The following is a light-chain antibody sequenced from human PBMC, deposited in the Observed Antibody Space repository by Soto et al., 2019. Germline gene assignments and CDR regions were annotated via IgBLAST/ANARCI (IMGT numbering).Light chain of an antibody. V-gene: IGLV2-14*03. CDR3: TSYPSSTPFYV. Sequence: SALTQPASVSGSPGQSIAISCTGVRTDVADGYDYVSWYQQHPGQAPQLIIYDVSNRPSGVSDRFSGSKSGNTASLTISGLQAEDEAEYYCTSYPSSTPFYVFGTGTQVTVL. CDR2: DVS. CDR1: RTDVADGYDY. J-gene: IGLJ1*01.